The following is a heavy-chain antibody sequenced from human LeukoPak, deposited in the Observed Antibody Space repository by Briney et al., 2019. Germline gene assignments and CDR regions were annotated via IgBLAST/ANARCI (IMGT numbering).Heavy chain of an antibody. CDR1: GFIFSDYS. CDR3: ARGAAHSYGYFSDY. Sequence: GGSLRLSCEGSGFIFSDYSMSWVRQAPGNGLEWLSFISTSSNTIYYADSVRGRFTVSRDNGNNLLFLQMTGLRAEDTAAYYCARGAAHSYGYFSDYWGQGILVAVSS. V-gene: IGHV3-48*01. J-gene: IGHJ4*02. CDR2: ISTSSNTI. D-gene: IGHD5-18*01.